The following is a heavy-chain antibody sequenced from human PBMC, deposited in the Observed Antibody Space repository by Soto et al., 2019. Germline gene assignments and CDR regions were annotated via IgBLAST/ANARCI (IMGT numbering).Heavy chain of an antibody. CDR3: ARTTYYYGSGSPPYYYYGMDV. J-gene: IGHJ6*02. Sequence: SECLSLTCTVSGGSISSSSYYWGWIRQPPGKGLEWIGSIYYSGSTYYNPSLKSRVTISVDTSKNQFSLKLSSVTAADTAVYYCARTTYYYGSGSPPYYYYGMDVWGQGTTVTVSS. D-gene: IGHD3-10*01. CDR2: IYYSGST. V-gene: IGHV4-39*01. CDR1: GGSISSSSYY.